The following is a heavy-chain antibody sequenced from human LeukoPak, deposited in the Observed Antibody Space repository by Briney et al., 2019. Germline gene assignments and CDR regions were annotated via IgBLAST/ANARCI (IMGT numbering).Heavy chain of an antibody. CDR2: IYTSGST. CDR3: ARSEFIGWFRPFDY. D-gene: IGHD6-19*01. V-gene: IGHV4-4*07. J-gene: IGHJ4*02. Sequence: SETLSLTCTVSGGSISSYYWSWIRQPAGKGLEWIGRIYTSGSTNYNPSLKSRVTISVHKSKNQFSLKHSSVTAADTAVYYCARSEFIGWFRPFDYWGQGTLVTVSS. CDR1: GGSISSYY.